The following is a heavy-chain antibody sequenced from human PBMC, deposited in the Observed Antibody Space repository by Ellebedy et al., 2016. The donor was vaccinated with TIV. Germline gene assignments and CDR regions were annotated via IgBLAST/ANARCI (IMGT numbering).Heavy chain of an antibody. CDR2: IYYTGTT. J-gene: IGHJ4*02. CDR3: ARLLDQLVLDN. Sequence: MPSETLSLTCTFSGVSINSGGYYWSWVRQHPVKGLEWIGYIYYTGTTYYNPSLKSRISISLDPSKNQFSLKLSSVTAADTAMYYCARLLDQLVLDNWGQGTLVTVSS. CDR1: GVSINSGGYY. V-gene: IGHV4-31*03. D-gene: IGHD6-6*01.